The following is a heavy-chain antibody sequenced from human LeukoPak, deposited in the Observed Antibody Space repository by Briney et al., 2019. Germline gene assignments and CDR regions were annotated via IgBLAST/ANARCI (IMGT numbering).Heavy chain of an antibody. CDR1: GFTFSSYG. J-gene: IGHJ4*02. CDR2: IQYDGSNK. D-gene: IGHD3-10*01. Sequence: PGGSLRLSCAASGFTFSSYGMHWVRQAPGKGLEWVAFIQYDGSNKYYADSVKGRFTISRDNSKNTLYLQMNSLRAEDTAVYYCAGPHYYFDYWGQGTLVTVSS. CDR3: AGPHYYFDY. V-gene: IGHV3-30*02.